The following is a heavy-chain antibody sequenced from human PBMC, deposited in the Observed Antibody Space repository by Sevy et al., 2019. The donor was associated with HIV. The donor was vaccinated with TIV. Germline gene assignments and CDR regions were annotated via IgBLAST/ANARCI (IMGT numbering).Heavy chain of an antibody. V-gene: IGHV4-59*01. D-gene: IGHD3-10*01. CDR2: IHYSGRT. CDR3: AGEASGAFDY. J-gene: IGHJ4*02. Sequence: SETLSLTCTVSGGSITTYYRSWIRQPPGKGLEWIGYIHYSGRTNYNPSLKSRLTISVDTSKNQFSLKLTSVTAADTAVYYCAGEASGAFDYWGQGTLVTVSS. CDR1: GGSITTYY.